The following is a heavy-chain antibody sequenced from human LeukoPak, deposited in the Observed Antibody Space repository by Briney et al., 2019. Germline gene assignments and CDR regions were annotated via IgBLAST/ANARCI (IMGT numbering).Heavy chain of an antibody. D-gene: IGHD1-7*01. J-gene: IGHJ5*02. Sequence: PSETLSLTCAVYGGSFSGYYWSWIRQPPGKGLEWIGEINHSGSTNYNPSLESRVTISVDTSKNQFSLKLSSVIAADTAVYYCARDRRRTMLPGGTPHVWFDPWGQGTLVTVSS. V-gene: IGHV4-34*01. CDR3: ARDRRRTMLPGGTPHVWFDP. CDR2: INHSGST. CDR1: GGSFSGYY.